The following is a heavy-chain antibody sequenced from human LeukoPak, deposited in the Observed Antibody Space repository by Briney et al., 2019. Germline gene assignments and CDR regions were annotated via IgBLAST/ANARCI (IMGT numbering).Heavy chain of an antibody. V-gene: IGHV4-30-2*01. D-gene: IGHD3-3*01. CDR3: ARGGFHYDFWSGYSWFDP. J-gene: IGHJ5*02. CDR2: IYHSGST. Sequence: PSQTLSLTCAVSGGSISSGGYSWSWIRQPPGKGLEWIGYIYHSGSTYYNPSLKSRVTISVDRSKNQFSLKLSSVTAADTAVYYCARGGFHYDFWSGYSWFDPWGQGTLVTVSS. CDR1: GGSISSGGYS.